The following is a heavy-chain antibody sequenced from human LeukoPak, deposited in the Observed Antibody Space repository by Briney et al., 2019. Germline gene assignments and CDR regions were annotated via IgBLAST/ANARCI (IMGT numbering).Heavy chain of an antibody. Sequence: QPGGSLRLSCAASGFTFSNYALPWVRLAPGPGLDWVAVISYDGSKKDYADSVKGRFTISRDNSKNTLFLQMTSLRSEDTAVYYCARVRIGAPYYFDYWGQGTLVTVSS. CDR1: GFTFSNYA. CDR3: ARVRIGAPYYFDY. D-gene: IGHD3-3*01. V-gene: IGHV3-30*04. CDR2: ISYDGSKK. J-gene: IGHJ4*02.